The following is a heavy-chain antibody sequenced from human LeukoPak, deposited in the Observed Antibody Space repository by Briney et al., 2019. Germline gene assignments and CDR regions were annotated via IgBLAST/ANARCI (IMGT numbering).Heavy chain of an antibody. J-gene: IGHJ4*02. CDR1: GGTFSSYA. CDR2: IIPIFGTA. CDR3: ARESWDPYYYDSSGYRNFFDY. Sequence: SVKVSCKASGGTFSSYAISWVRQAPGQGLEWMGGIIPIFGTADYAQKFQVRVTITADESTSTAYMELSSLRSEDTAVYYCARESWDPYYYDSSGYRNFFDYWGQGTLVTVSS. D-gene: IGHD3-22*01. V-gene: IGHV1-69*01.